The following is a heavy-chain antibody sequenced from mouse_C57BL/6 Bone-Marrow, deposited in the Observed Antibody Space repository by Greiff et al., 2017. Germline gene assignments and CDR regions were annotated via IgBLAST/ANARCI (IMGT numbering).Heavy chain of an antibody. Sequence: VQLQQPGAELVKPGASVTLSCKASGYTFTSYWMHWVKQRPGQGLEWIGMIHPNSGSTNYNEKFKSKATLTVDKSSSTAYMQLSSLTSEDSAVYYCARSGTAQAAWFAYWGQGTLVTVSA. D-gene: IGHD3-2*02. CDR3: ARSGTAQAAWFAY. J-gene: IGHJ3*01. CDR1: GYTFTSYW. CDR2: IHPNSGST. V-gene: IGHV1-64*01.